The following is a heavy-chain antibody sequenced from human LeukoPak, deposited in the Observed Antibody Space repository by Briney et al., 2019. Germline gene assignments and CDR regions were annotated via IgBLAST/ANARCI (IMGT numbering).Heavy chain of an antibody. CDR3: ARDLVILEWLLQPFDY. J-gene: IGHJ4*02. Sequence: GGSLRLSCAASGFTFSSYEMNWVRQAPGKGLEWVSYISSSGSTIYYADSVKGRFTISRDNAKNSLYLQMNSLRAEDTAVYYCARDLVILEWLLQPFDYWGQGTLVTVSS. CDR2: ISSSGSTI. CDR1: GFTFSSYE. D-gene: IGHD3-3*01. V-gene: IGHV3-48*03.